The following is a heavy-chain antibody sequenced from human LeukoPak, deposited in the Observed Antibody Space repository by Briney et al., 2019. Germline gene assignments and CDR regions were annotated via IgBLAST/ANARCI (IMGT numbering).Heavy chain of an antibody. J-gene: IGHJ4*02. CDR3: ARHGIARYCSSTSCYNYFDY. CDR1: GGTFSSYA. CDR2: IIPIFGTA. V-gene: IGHV1-69*13. Sequence: SVKVSCKASGGTFSSYAISWVRQAPGQELEWMGGIIPIFGTANYAQKFQGRVTITADESTSTAYMELSSLRSEDTAVYYCARHGIARYCSSTSCYNYFDYWGQGTLVTVSS. D-gene: IGHD2-2*02.